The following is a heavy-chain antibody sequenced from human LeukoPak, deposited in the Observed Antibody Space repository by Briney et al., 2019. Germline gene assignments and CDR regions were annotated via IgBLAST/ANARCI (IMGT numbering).Heavy chain of an antibody. CDR3: ARPGASSPGNWFAS. Sequence: GASVNVSFKASGYTFTNHAMHWVRQAPGQGLEWMGWINTADGNTKYSQKFQGRVTITRDTSASIVYLELTSLRSEDTAVYYCARPGASSPGNWFASWGQGTLVTVSS. J-gene: IGHJ5*01. CDR1: GYTFTNHA. CDR2: INTADGNT. V-gene: IGHV1-3*04. D-gene: IGHD6-13*01.